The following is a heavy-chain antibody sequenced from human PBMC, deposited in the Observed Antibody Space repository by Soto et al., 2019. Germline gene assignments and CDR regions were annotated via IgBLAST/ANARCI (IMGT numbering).Heavy chain of an antibody. CDR2: IWYDGSNK. Sequence: GGSLRLSCAASGFTFSSYGMHWVRQAPGKGLEWVAVIWYDGSNKYYADSVKGRFTISRDNSKNTLYLQMNSLRAEDTAVYYCAREDIVGYGMDVWGQGTTVTVSS. V-gene: IGHV3-33*01. D-gene: IGHD2-15*01. CDR1: GFTFSSYG. J-gene: IGHJ6*02. CDR3: AREDIVGYGMDV.